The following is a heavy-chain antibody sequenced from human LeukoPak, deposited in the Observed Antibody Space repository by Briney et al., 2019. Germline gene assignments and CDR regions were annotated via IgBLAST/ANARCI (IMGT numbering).Heavy chain of an antibody. D-gene: IGHD2-15*01. V-gene: IGHV4-59*08. CDR2: IYYSGST. CDR3: ARQIVVVVAAQGWFDP. Sequence: PSETLSLTCTVSGGSISSYYWSWIRQPPGKGLEWIGYIYYSGSTNYNPSLKSRVTISVDTSKNQFSLKLSSVTAADTAVYYCARQIVVVVAAQGWFDPWGQGTLVTVSS. CDR1: GGSISSYY. J-gene: IGHJ5*02.